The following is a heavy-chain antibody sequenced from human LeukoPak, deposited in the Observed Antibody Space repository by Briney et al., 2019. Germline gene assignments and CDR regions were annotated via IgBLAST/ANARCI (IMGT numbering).Heavy chain of an antibody. J-gene: IGHJ6*02. Sequence: SETLSLTCTVSGGSISSGGYYWSWIRQHPGKGLEWIGYIYYSGSTYYNPSLKSRVTISVDTSKNQFSLKLSSVTAADTAVYYCAREFFIAAAGTAGGYYGMDVLVQGTTVTVSS. CDR3: AREFFIAAAGTAGGYYGMDV. CDR2: IYYSGST. D-gene: IGHD6-13*01. V-gene: IGHV4-31*03. CDR1: GGSISSGGYY.